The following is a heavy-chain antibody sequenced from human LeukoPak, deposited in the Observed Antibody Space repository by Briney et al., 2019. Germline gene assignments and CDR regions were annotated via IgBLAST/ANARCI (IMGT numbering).Heavy chain of an antibody. CDR1: GGSISGNSFY. CDR2: FYYRGNT. Sequence: SETLSLTCTVSGGSISGNSFYWGWIRQAPGKGLEWIGTFYYRGNTYYNPSLKSRATISGDTSKNQFSLNLKSVTAADTAIYYCARQTTTLILMNYWGQGTLVTVSP. V-gene: IGHV4-39*01. D-gene: IGHD2/OR15-2a*01. J-gene: IGHJ4*02. CDR3: ARQTTTLILMNY.